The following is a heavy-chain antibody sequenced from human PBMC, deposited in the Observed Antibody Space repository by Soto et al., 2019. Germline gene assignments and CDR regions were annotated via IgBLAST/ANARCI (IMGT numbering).Heavy chain of an antibody. CDR2: SSNSGTFA. V-gene: IGHV3-11*06. J-gene: IGHJ4*02. Sequence: QVQLVESGGGVAKPGGSLRLSCAASGFTFSDYYMSWIRQAPGKGLEWISYSSNSGTFARYADSVKGRFSISRDNAKNSLYLQIDSLRGEDTAIYYCARSGDNYNLLDYWGQGTPVTVSS. CDR3: ARSGDNYNLLDY. CDR1: GFTFSDYY. D-gene: IGHD1-1*01.